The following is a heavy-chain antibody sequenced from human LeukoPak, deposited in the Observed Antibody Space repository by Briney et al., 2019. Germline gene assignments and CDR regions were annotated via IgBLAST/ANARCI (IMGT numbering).Heavy chain of an antibody. V-gene: IGHV4-59*01. CDR2: IHYSGST. J-gene: IGHJ4*01. Sequence: PSETLSLTCTVSGSSISSYYWSWPRQPPGKGLEWIGYIHYSGSTNYNPSLKSRVTISVDTSKKQFSLKVRSLTAADTAVYYCARDRGSGFDYWGQGTLVTVSS. CDR3: ARDRGSGFDY. CDR1: GSSISSYY. D-gene: IGHD6-19*01.